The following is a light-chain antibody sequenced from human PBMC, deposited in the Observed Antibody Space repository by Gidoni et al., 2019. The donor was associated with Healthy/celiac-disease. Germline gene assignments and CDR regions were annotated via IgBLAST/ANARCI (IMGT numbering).Light chain of an antibody. V-gene: IGKV1-5*01. CDR3: QQYNSYSSYT. J-gene: IGKJ2*01. Sequence: DIQMTQSPSTLSASVGDRVTITCRASQSISSWLAWYQQTPGKAPKLLIYDASSLESGVPSRFSGSGSGTEFTLTISSLQPDDFATYYCQQYNSYSSYTFGQGTKLEIK. CDR1: QSISSW. CDR2: DAS.